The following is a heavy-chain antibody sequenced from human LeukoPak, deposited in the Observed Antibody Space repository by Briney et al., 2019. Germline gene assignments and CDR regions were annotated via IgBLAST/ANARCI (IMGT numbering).Heavy chain of an antibody. D-gene: IGHD6-19*01. J-gene: IGHJ5*02. V-gene: IGHV4-4*07. CDR2: IYTSGST. CDR1: GGSISSYY. CDR3: ARDFNAPHSSGWYWFDP. Sequence: PSETLSLTCTVSGGSISSYYWSWIRQPAGKGLEWIGSIYTSGSTNYNPSLKSRVTMSVDTSKNQFSLKLSSVTAADTAVYYCARDFNAPHSSGWYWFDPWGQGTPVTVSS.